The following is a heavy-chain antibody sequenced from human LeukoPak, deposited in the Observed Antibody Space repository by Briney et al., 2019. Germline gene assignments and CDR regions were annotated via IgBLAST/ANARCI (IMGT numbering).Heavy chain of an antibody. V-gene: IGHV3-48*03. D-gene: IGHD2-21*02. CDR1: GFTFSSYG. J-gene: IGHJ4*02. CDR2: ISRSGATI. CDR3: SRDRGGGDIYFDY. Sequence: GGSLRLSCAASGFTFSSYGMNWVRQAPGKGPEWISYISRSGATIYYADSVKGRFTTSRDNAKNSLYLQMSSLGAEDTVIYYCSRDRGGGDIYFDYWGQGTLVTVSS.